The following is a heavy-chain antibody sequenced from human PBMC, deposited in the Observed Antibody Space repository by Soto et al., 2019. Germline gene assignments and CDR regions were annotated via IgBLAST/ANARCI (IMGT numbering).Heavy chain of an antibody. CDR2: IIPNFDTP. J-gene: IGHJ6*02. CDR3: AVAMFREILIFESSGMHV. CDR1: GGSFNNYA. V-gene: IGHV1-69*01. D-gene: IGHD2-21*01. Sequence: QVHLVQSGAEVKKPGSSVKVSCKTSGGSFNNYAVSWVRQAPGQGLAWMGGIIPNFDTPNYAQKFQDRVTIIAGEFTSTVYMELRCLRSNDTAVYYCAVAMFREILIFESSGMHVWGQGTTVIVSS.